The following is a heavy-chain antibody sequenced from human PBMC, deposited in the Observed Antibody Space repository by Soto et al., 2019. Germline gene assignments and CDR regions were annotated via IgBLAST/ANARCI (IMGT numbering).Heavy chain of an antibody. J-gene: IGHJ4*02. Sequence: EVQLVESGGGLVQPGRSLRLSCAASGFTFDDYAMHWVRQAPGKGLEWVSGIRWNSGSIGYADSVKGRFTISRDNAKNSLYLQMNSLRAEDTALDYCAKGVRGGVHHSAGDYWGQGTLVTVFS. CDR1: GFTFDDYA. CDR3: AKGVRGGVHHSAGDY. V-gene: IGHV3-9*01. D-gene: IGHD3-10*02. CDR2: IRWNSGSI.